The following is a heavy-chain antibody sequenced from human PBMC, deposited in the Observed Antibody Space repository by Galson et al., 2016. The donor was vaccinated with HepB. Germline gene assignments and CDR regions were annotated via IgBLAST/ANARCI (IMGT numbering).Heavy chain of an antibody. V-gene: IGHV2-5*02. CDR1: DFSLSSTGEG. CDR2: IYWDDDR. Sequence: PALVKPTQTLTLTCTFSDFSLSSTGEGVGWIRQPPGKALEWLAIIYWDDDRKFSPSLKSRLTITKDTSKNQVVLTMTNMDPVDTATYYCAHFAYCSIISCPGFLAFDVWGQGTLVTVSA. J-gene: IGHJ3*01. CDR3: AHFAYCSIISCPGFLAFDV. D-gene: IGHD2-2*01.